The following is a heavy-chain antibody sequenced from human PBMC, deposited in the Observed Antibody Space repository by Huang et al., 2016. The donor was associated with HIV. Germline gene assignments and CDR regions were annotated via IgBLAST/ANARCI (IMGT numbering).Heavy chain of an antibody. V-gene: IGHV3-30*02. CDR2: IHYDGSNR. Sequence: QVQLVESGGGVVQPGGSLRLSCAASGFTFSSYGMHWVRQAPGKVLEWVALIHYDGSNRYYADAVKGRFTISRDNSKNTLYLQMNSLRAEDTAVYFCAKFGSSGYLPRYSFDYWGQGTLVTVSS. CDR1: GFTFSSYG. CDR3: AKFGSSGYLPRYSFDY. J-gene: IGHJ4*02. D-gene: IGHD3-22*01.